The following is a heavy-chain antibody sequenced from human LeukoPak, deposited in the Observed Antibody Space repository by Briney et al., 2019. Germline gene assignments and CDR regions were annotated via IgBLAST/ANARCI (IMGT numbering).Heavy chain of an antibody. CDR3: ASPISRSSTSCYDY. CDR2: ISSSSSYI. J-gene: IGHJ4*02. D-gene: IGHD2-2*01. V-gene: IGHV3-21*01. CDR1: GFTFSSYS. Sequence: GGFLRLSCAASGFTFSSYSMNWVRQAPGKGLEWVSSISSSSSYIYYADSVKGRFTISRDNAKNSLYLQMNSLRAEDTAVYYCASPISRSSTSCYDYWGQGTLVTVSS.